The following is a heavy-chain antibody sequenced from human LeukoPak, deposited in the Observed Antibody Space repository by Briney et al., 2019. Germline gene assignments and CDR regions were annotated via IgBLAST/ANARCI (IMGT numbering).Heavy chain of an antibody. J-gene: IGHJ6*03. CDR3: ARDQTWGHYMDI. CDR2: INPNRCDT. D-gene: IGHD1-26*01. V-gene: IGHV1-2*07. Sequence: GASVTVTFTSSGYTFTVYYMHWVRQAPGQGLAWMGWINPNRCDTNYAHPFQARVTMTRDTAISTVYMELSRLRSDDTAVYYCARDQTWGHYMDIWGKG. CDR1: GYTFTVYY.